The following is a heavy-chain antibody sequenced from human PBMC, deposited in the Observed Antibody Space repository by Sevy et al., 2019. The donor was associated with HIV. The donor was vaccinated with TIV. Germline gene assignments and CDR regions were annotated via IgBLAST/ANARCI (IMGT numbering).Heavy chain of an antibody. D-gene: IGHD3-3*01. V-gene: IGHV4-39*01. CDR1: GGSISSSSYY. J-gene: IGHJ6*03. CDR3: ARAGHDFWSGHEYYYYMDV. CDR2: IYYSGST. Sequence: SEILSLTCTVSGGSISSSSYYWGWIRQPPGKGLEWIGSIYYSGSTYYNPSLKSRVTISVDTSKNQFSLKLSSVTAADTAVYYCARAGHDFWSGHEYYYYMDVWGKGTTVTVSS.